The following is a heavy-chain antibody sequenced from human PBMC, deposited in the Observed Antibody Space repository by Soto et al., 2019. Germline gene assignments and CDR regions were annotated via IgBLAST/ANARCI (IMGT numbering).Heavy chain of an antibody. CDR1: GYTFTSYG. D-gene: IGHD6-13*01. V-gene: IGHV1-18*01. Sequence: ASVKVSCKASGYTFTSYGISWVRQAPGQGLEWMGWISAYNGNTNYAQKLQGRVTMTTDTSTSTAYMELRSLRSDDTAVYYCARIYRSSWYGNDAFDIWGQGTMVTVPS. CDR2: ISAYNGNT. J-gene: IGHJ3*02. CDR3: ARIYRSSWYGNDAFDI.